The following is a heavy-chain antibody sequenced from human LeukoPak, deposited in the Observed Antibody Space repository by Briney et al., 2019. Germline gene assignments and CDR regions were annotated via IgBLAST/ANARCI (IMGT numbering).Heavy chain of an antibody. CDR3: ARANFLYCSSTTCLFDY. V-gene: IGHV1-2*02. CDR2: INPNDGDT. Sequence: GSVTVSCKASGYTFTYYYMHWVRQAPGQGVEGIGWINPNDGDTNYAQKFQGRVTMTRDTSISTAHMEVSRLRSDDTAVYYCARANFLYCSSTTCLFDYWGQGTLVTVSS. CDR1: GYTFTYYY. J-gene: IGHJ4*02. D-gene: IGHD2-2*01.